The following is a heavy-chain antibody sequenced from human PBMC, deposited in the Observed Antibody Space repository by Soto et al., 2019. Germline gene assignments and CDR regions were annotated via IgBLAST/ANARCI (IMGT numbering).Heavy chain of an antibody. CDR2: IYYSGST. CDR1: GGSISSYY. D-gene: IGHD1-26*01. Sequence: SETLSLTCTVSGGSISSYYWSWIRQPPGKGLEWIGYIYYSGSTNYNPSLKSRVTISVDTSKNQFSLKLSSVTAADTAVYYCARVEELYGMDVWGQGTTVTVS. V-gene: IGHV4-59*01. J-gene: IGHJ6*02. CDR3: ARVEELYGMDV.